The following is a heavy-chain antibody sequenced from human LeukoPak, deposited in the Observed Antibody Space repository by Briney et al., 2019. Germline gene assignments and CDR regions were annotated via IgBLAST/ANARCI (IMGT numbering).Heavy chain of an antibody. V-gene: IGHV3-23*01. CDR3: AGRPGADIGPLDY. Sequence: GGSLRLSCAASGFTFSSYAMSWVRQAPGKGLEWVSSISGSGGSTYYADSVKGRFTISRDNSKNTLYLQMNSLRADETAVYYCAGRPGADIGPLDYWGQGTLVTVSS. D-gene: IGHD2-2*01. J-gene: IGHJ4*02. CDR1: GFTFSSYA. CDR2: ISGSGGST.